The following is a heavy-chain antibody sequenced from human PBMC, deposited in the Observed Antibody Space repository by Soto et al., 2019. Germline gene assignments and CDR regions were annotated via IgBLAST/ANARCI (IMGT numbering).Heavy chain of an antibody. Sequence: SETLSLTCAVYGGSFSGYYWSWIRQPPGKGLEWIGEINHSGSTNYNPSLKSRVTISVDTSKNQFSLKLSSVTAADTAVYYCARGLSGDILTGYYYYYYYYYMDVWGKGTTVTVSS. CDR1: GGSFSGYY. D-gene: IGHD3-9*01. CDR2: INHSGST. J-gene: IGHJ6*03. V-gene: IGHV4-34*01. CDR3: ARGLSGDILTGYYYYYYYYYMDV.